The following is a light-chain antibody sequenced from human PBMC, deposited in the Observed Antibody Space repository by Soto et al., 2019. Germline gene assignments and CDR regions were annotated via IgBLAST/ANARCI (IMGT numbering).Light chain of an antibody. CDR3: HQRKSWPRT. V-gene: IGKV3D-20*02. J-gene: IGKJ1*01. Sequence: EIVLTQSPGTLSLSPGERATLSCRASQSVSSNYLAWYQQKPGRAPRLLIYGASTRATGIPARFSGSGSGTDFTLTISSLEPEDFAVYYCHQRKSWPRTFGQGTKVDSK. CDR1: QSVSSNY. CDR2: GAS.